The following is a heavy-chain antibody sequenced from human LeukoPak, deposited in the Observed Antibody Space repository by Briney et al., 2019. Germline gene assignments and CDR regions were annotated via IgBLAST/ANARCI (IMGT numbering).Heavy chain of an antibody. J-gene: IGHJ4*02. V-gene: IGHV3-33*01. Sequence: PGRSLRLSCAASGFTFSSYGMHWVRQAPGKGLEWVAVIWYDGSNKYYADSVKGRFTISRDNSKNTLYLQMNSLRAEDTAVYYCARERSSGWYFDYWGQGTLVTVSS. D-gene: IGHD6-19*01. CDR1: GFTFSSYG. CDR3: ARERSSGWYFDY. CDR2: IWYDGSNK.